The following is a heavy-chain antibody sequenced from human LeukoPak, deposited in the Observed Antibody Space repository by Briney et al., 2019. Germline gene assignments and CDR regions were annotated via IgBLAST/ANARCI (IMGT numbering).Heavy chain of an antibody. CDR1: GFTFSSYG. CDR2: IRYDGSNK. Sequence: GGSLRLSCAASGFTFSSYGMHWVGQAPGKGLEWVAFIRYDGSNKYYADSVKGRFTISRDNSKNTLYLQMNSLRAEDTALYYCAKRSAAGTVGYFDFWGQGTLVTVSS. J-gene: IGHJ4*02. V-gene: IGHV3-30*02. D-gene: IGHD6-13*01. CDR3: AKRSAAGTVGYFDF.